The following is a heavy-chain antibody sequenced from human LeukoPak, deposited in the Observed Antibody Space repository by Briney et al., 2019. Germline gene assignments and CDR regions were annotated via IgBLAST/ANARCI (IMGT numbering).Heavy chain of an antibody. CDR1: GFTFSSYA. D-gene: IGHD6-13*01. CDR3: AAGYSSSWYLIDY. J-gene: IGHJ4*02. V-gene: IGHV3-23*01. CDR2: ISGSGGST. Sequence: PGGSLRLSCAASGFTFSSYAMSWVRQAPGKGLEWVSAISGSGGSTYYADSVKGRSTISRDNSKNTLYLQMNSLRAEDTAVYYCAAGYSSSWYLIDYWGQGTLVTVSS.